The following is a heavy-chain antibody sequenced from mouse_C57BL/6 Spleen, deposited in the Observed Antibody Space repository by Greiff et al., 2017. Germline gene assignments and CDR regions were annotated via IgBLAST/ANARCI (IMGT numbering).Heavy chain of an antibody. V-gene: IGHV1-15*01. D-gene: IGHD2-3*01. J-gene: IGHJ1*03. CDR3: TVYDGFWYFDV. CDR2: IDPETGGT. Sequence: QVQLQQSGAELVRPGASVTLSCKASGYTFTDYEMHWVKPTPVHGLEWIGAIDPETGGTAYNQKFKGKAILTADKSSSTAYMELRSLTSEDSAVYYCTVYDGFWYFDVWGTGTTVTVSS. CDR1: GYTFTDYE.